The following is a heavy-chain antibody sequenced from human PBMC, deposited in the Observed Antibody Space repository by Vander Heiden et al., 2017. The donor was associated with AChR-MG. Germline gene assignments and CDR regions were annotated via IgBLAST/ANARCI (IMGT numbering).Heavy chain of an antibody. CDR3: ARDLGFGGRVDAFDI. V-gene: IGHV4-38-2*02. D-gene: IGHD2-15*01. Sequence: QVQLQESGPGLVKPSETLSLTCAVSGYSISSGYSWGWIRQPPGKGLEWIGSIYHSGSTYYNPSLKSRVTISVDTSKNQFSLKLSSVTAADTAVYYCARDLGFGGRVDAFDIWGQGTMVTVSS. CDR1: GYSISSGYS. J-gene: IGHJ3*02. CDR2: IYHSGST.